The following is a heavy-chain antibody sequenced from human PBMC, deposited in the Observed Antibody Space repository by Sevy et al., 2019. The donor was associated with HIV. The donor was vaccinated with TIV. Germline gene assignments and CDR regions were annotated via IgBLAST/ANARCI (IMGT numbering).Heavy chain of an antibody. CDR3: ARDGDSVVVVAAFYFDY. CDR1: GFTFSSYW. CDR2: INSDGSST. V-gene: IGHV3-74*01. J-gene: IGHJ4*02. Sequence: GGSLRLSCAASGFTFSSYWMHWVRQAPGKGLVWVSRINSDGSSTSYADSVKGRFTISRDNAKNMLYLQMNSLRAEDTAVYYCARDGDSVVVVAAFYFDYWGQGTLVTVSS. D-gene: IGHD2-15*01.